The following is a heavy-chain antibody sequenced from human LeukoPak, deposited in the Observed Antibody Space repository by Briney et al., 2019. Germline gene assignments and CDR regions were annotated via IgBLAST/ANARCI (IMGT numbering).Heavy chain of an antibody. CDR2: ISGSGGST. J-gene: IGHJ4*02. CDR1: GFTFSSYA. CDR3: AKGISGAVVTPGPFDY. D-gene: IGHD4-23*01. V-gene: IGHV3-23*01. Sequence: GGSLRLSCAASGFTFSSYAMSWVRQAPGRGLEWVSAISGSGGSTYYADSVKGRFTISRDNSKNTLYLQMNSLRAEDTAVYYCAKGISGAVVTPGPFDYWGQGTLVTVSS.